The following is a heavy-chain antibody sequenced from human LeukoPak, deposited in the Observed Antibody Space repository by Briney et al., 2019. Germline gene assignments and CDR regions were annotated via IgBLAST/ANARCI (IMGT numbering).Heavy chain of an antibody. D-gene: IGHD2-15*01. Sequence: TSETLSLICTVSGYFISSGYYWGWIRQSPGKGLEWIGTMFHSGNTYYNPSLNSRVTLSVDTSKNQFSLELNSVTAADTAVYYCAKVGYCDAGPCYFDSWGQGTLVTVSS. CDR3: AKVGYCDAGPCYFDS. CDR1: GYFISSGYY. CDR2: MFHSGNT. V-gene: IGHV4-38-2*02. J-gene: IGHJ4*02.